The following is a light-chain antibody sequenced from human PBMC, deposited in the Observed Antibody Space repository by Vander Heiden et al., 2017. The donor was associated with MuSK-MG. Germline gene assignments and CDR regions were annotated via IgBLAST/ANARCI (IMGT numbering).Light chain of an antibody. J-gene: IGLJ2*01. Sequence: SDELTHPTTVSVSPGLTDRITCSGVTMARRNPAWYQQKPGQTPLLVIYKDTERPSGIPERFSGSSSGTTVTLTISGVQAEDEADYYCQSACTYRFGGGTKVTVL. CDR2: KDT. CDR1: TMARRN. V-gene: IGLV3-25*03. CDR3: QSACTYR.